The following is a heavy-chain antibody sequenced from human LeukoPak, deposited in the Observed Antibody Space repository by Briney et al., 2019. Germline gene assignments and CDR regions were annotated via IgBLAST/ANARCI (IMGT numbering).Heavy chain of an antibody. CDR2: IDWDDDK. Sequence: SGPTLVNPTPTLTLTCTFSGFSLGTRRIRVSWIRQPQGKALGWLARIDWDDDKFYSTSLKTKLTISKDTSKNQVVLTMTNMDPVDTATYYCARTPRRGWYFDYWSQGTLVTVSS. CDR3: ARTPRRGWYFDY. J-gene: IGHJ4*02. CDR1: GFSLGTRRIR. D-gene: IGHD6-19*01. V-gene: IGHV2-70*04.